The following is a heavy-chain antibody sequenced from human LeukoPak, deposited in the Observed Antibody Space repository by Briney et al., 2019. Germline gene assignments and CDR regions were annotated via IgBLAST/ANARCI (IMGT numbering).Heavy chain of an antibody. D-gene: IGHD6-13*01. CDR1: GGSISSYY. J-gene: IGHJ4*02. CDR3: ARVLTSMAAAN. Sequence: SETLSLTCTVSGGSISSYYWSWIRQPPGKGLEWIGYIYYSGYTNYNPSLKSRVTISLDTSKNQFSLKLSSVTAEDTAVYYCARVLTSMAAANWGQGTLVTVSS. V-gene: IGHV4-59*01. CDR2: IYYSGYT.